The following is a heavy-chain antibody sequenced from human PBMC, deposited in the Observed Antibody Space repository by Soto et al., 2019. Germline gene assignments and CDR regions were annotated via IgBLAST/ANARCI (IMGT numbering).Heavy chain of an antibody. V-gene: IGHV1-3*01. Sequence: ASVKVSCKASGYTFTSYAMHWVRQAPGQRLERMGWINAGNGNTKYSQKFQGRVTITRDTSASTAYMELSSLRSEDTAVYYCARGFCSSTSCLYYYYYYMDVWGKGTTVTVSS. CDR1: GYTFTSYA. CDR2: INAGNGNT. J-gene: IGHJ6*03. D-gene: IGHD2-2*01. CDR3: ARGFCSSTSCLYYYYYYMDV.